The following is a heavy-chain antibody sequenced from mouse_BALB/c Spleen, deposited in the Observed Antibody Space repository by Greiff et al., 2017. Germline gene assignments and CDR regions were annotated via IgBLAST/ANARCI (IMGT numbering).Heavy chain of an antibody. V-gene: IGHV1S81*02. CDR1: GYTFTSYY. J-gene: IGHJ3*01. CDR3: TRSYYGTRFAY. Sequence: VQLQQSGAELVKPGASVKLSCKASGYTFTSYYMYWVKQRPGQGLEWIGEINPSNGGTNFNEKFKSKATLTVDKSSSTAYMQLSSLTSEDSAVYYCTRSYYGTRFAYWGQGTLVTVSA. CDR2: INPSNGGT. D-gene: IGHD1-1*01.